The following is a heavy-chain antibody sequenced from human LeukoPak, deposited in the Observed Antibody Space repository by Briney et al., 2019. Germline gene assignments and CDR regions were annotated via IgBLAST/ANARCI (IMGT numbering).Heavy chain of an antibody. CDR3: ATEDYYDSSGYYFDY. CDR1: GFTFSSYW. D-gene: IGHD3-22*01. Sequence: SGGSLRLSCAASGFTFSSYWMSWVRQAPGKGLEWVANIKQDGSEKYYVDSVKGRFTISRDNAKNSLYLQMNSLRAEDTAVYYCATEDYYDSSGYYFDYWGQGTLVTVSS. CDR2: IKQDGSEK. J-gene: IGHJ4*02. V-gene: IGHV3-7*01.